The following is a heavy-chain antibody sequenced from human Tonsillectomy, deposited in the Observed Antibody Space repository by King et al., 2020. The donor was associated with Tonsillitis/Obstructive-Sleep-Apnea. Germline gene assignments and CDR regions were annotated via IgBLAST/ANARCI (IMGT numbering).Heavy chain of an antibody. CDR2: ISYDGANK. Sequence: VQLVESGGGVVQPGRSLRLSCAASGFTFSTYGIHWVRQAPGKGLEWVAGISYDGANKYYPDSVRGRFTISRDNTKNTLYLQIDSLRPEDTAVHYCAKDRGVPPAPPIHGMDVWGQGTTVTVSS. J-gene: IGHJ6*02. D-gene: IGHD3-10*01. CDR1: GFTFSTYG. CDR3: AKDRGVPPAPPIHGMDV. V-gene: IGHV3-30*18.